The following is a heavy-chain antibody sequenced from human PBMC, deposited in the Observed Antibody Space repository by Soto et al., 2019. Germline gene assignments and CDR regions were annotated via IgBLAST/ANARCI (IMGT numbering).Heavy chain of an antibody. Sequence: ASVKVSCKASGYTFTGYYMHWVRQAPGQGLEWMGWINPNSGGTNYAQKFQGWVTMTRDTSISTAYMELSRLRSDDTAVYYCARSKEGFWSGYYRNYYGMDVWGQGTTVTVSS. CDR1: GYTFTGYY. J-gene: IGHJ6*02. CDR2: INPNSGGT. CDR3: ARSKEGFWSGYYRNYYGMDV. V-gene: IGHV1-2*04. D-gene: IGHD3-3*01.